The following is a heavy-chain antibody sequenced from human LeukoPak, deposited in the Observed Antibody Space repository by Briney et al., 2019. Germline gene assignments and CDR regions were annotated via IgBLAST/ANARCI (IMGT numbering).Heavy chain of an antibody. V-gene: IGHV1-2*02. D-gene: IGHD3-16*01. Sequence: ASMKVSCKASEYTFTDYFIHWVRQAPGQGLEWMGWINPKSGDTNYAQRFQGRVTMTTDASTSTAYMELKTLRSDDTAVLYCVRAPADPLRPYGMNVWGQGTTVIVSS. CDR3: VRAPADPLRPYGMNV. J-gene: IGHJ6*02. CDR2: INPKSGDT. CDR1: EYTFTDYF.